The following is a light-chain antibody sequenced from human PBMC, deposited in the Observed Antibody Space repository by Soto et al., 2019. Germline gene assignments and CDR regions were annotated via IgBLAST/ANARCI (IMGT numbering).Light chain of an antibody. J-gene: IGLJ2*01. CDR3: AAWDDNVSGVI. Sequence: QSVLTQPPSASGIPGQTVTISCSGSTSNIGSYYIYWYQQFPGTAPKLLIDRNNQRPSGVPDRFSGSKSGTSGSLAITGLRSEDEADYYCAAWDDNVSGVIIGGGTKVTVL. V-gene: IGLV1-47*01. CDR2: RNN. CDR1: TSNIGSYY.